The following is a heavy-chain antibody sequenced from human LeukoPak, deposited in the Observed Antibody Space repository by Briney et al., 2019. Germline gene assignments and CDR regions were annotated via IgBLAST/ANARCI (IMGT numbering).Heavy chain of an antibody. V-gene: IGHV1-69*04. CDR1: GGTFSSYA. D-gene: IGHD3-10*01. Sequence: GASVKVSRKASGGTFSSYAISWVRQAPGQGLEWMGRIIPILGIANYAQKFQGRVTITADKFTSTAYMELSSLRSEDTAVYYCARNTMVRGVIILFDYWGQGTLVTVSS. CDR2: IIPILGIA. CDR3: ARNTMVRGVIILFDY. J-gene: IGHJ4*02.